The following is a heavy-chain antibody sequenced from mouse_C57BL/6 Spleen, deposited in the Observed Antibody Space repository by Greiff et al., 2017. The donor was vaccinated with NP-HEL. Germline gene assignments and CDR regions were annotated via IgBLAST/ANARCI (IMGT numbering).Heavy chain of an antibody. D-gene: IGHD1-1*01. CDR3: ARYYGYYFDY. Sequence: VQLQQSGAELVKPGASVKLSCKASGYTFTSYWMHWVKQRPGQGLEWIGMIHPNSGSTNYNEKFKSKATLTVDKSSSTAYMQLSSLTSEDSAVYYCARYYGYYFDYWGQGTTLTVSS. CDR1: GYTFTSYW. CDR2: IHPNSGST. V-gene: IGHV1-64*01. J-gene: IGHJ2*01.